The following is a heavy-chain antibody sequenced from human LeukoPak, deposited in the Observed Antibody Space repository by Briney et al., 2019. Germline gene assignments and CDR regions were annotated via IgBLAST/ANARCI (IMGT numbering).Heavy chain of an antibody. D-gene: IGHD1-26*01. CDR3: ARDANQWEFDY. Sequence: PSETPSLTCTVSGGSISSYYWSWIRQPPGKGLEWIGYIYYSGSTNYNPSLKSRVTISVDTSKNQFSLKLSSVIAADTAVYYCARDANQWEFDYWGQGTLVTVSS. V-gene: IGHV4-59*01. CDR1: GGSISSYY. CDR2: IYYSGST. J-gene: IGHJ4*02.